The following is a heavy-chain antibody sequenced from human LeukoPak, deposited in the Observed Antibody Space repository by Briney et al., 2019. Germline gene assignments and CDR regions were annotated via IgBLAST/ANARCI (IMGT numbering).Heavy chain of an antibody. J-gene: IGHJ4*02. V-gene: IGHV3-53*01. CDR1: GFTVSSNY. Sequence: PGGSLRLSCAASGFTVSSNYMSWVRQAPGKGLEWVSVIYSGGSTYYADSVKGRFTISRDNSKNTLYLQMSSLRADDTAVYYCARLGYYGSGSYYYFDYWGQGTLVTVSS. D-gene: IGHD3-10*01. CDR2: IYSGGST. CDR3: ARLGYYGSGSYYYFDY.